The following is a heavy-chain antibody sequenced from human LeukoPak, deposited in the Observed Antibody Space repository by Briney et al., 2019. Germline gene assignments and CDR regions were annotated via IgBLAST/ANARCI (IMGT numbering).Heavy chain of an antibody. D-gene: IGHD6-6*01. V-gene: IGHV4-30-2*01. CDR3: ARDSIAGNWFDP. Sequence: SSETLSLTCAVSGGSISSGGYSWSWIRQPPGKGLEWIGYIYHSGSTYYNPSLKSRVTISVDRSKNQFSLKLSSVTAADTAVYYCARDSIAGNWFDPWGQGTLVTVSS. J-gene: IGHJ5*02. CDR2: IYHSGST. CDR1: GGSISSGGYS.